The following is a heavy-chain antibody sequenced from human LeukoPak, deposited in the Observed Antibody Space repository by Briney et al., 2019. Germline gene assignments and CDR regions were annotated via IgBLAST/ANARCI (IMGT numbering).Heavy chain of an antibody. CDR3: ARRFLEWFDAFDI. V-gene: IGHV3-23*01. D-gene: IGHD3-3*01. CDR2: ISGSGGST. J-gene: IGHJ3*02. Sequence: GGSLRLSCAASGFTFSSYAMSWVRQAPGKGLEWVSAISGSGGSTYYADSVKGRFTISRDNSKNTRYLQMNSLRAEDTAVYYCARRFLEWFDAFDIWGQGTMVTVSS. CDR1: GFTFSSYA.